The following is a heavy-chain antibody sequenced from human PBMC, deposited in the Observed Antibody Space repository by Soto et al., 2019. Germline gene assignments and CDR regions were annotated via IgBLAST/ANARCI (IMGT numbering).Heavy chain of an antibody. CDR3: ARVSDSYDGSGYYDY. J-gene: IGHJ4*02. Sequence: PGGSLRLSCAASGFTVSRSYMTWVRQDPGKGLECVSIIYSGGSTFYADSVKGRFTISRDNSKNTLYLQMNSLRAEDTAVYFCARVSDSYDGSGYYDYWGQGTLVTVSS. CDR2: IYSGGST. D-gene: IGHD3-22*01. CDR1: GFTVSRSY. V-gene: IGHV3-53*01.